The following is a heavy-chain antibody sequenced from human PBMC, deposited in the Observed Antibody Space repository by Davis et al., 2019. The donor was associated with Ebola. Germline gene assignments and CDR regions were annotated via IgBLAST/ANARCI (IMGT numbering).Heavy chain of an antibody. CDR2: IHGYGSNT. CDR3: AKEQQQLVS. J-gene: IGHJ4*02. CDR1: GFTFNNYA. Sequence: ESLKIPCASSGFTFNNYAMTWLRQAPGNGLEWVSSIHGYGSNTYYADSVKGRFTIYRDNSKNTLFLQTDSLRAEDTAVYYCAKEQQQLVSWGQGTLVTVSS. D-gene: IGHD6-13*01. V-gene: IGHV3-23*01.